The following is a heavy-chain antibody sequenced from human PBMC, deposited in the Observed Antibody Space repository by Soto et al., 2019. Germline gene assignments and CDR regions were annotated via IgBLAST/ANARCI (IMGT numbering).Heavy chain of an antibody. CDR2: ISGSGGST. V-gene: IGHV3-23*01. J-gene: IGHJ4*02. D-gene: IGHD3-10*01. Sequence: EVQLLESGGGLVQPGGSLRLSCAASGFTFSSYAMSWVRQAPGKGLEWVSAISGSGGSTYYADSVKGRFTISRDNSKNTLYLQMNSLRAEDTAVYYCAKVGGGLWFVEQYGEVGFDYWGQGTLVTVSS. CDR3: AKVGGGLWFVEQYGEVGFDY. CDR1: GFTFSSYA.